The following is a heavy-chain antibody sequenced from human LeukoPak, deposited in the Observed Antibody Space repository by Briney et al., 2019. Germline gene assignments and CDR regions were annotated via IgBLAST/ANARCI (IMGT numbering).Heavy chain of an antibody. J-gene: IGHJ4*02. CDR2: IYSNNRT. CDR3: ARALLVRNGYNYSPNYFDY. V-gene: IGHV3-53*01. D-gene: IGHD5-24*01. CDR1: EFAVSSNY. Sequence: GGSLRLSCTASEFAVSSNYMTWVRQAPGKGLEWVSIIYSNNRTYYADSVKGRFTISRDNSKNTLYLQMNSLRAEDTAVYYCARALLVRNGYNYSPNYFDYWGQGTLVTVSS.